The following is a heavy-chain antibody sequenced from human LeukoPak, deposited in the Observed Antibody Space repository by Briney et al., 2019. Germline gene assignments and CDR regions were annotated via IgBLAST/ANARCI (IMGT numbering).Heavy chain of an antibody. CDR1: GGSISSSSYL. D-gene: IGHD3-16*01. CDR2: IYYSGST. Sequence: SETLSLTCTVSGGSISSSSYLWVWIRQPPGKGLEWIGSIYYSGSTYYNPSLMTPVTISVATSKNQFSLKLSSVTAADTAVYYCARHWGRDTFDIWGQGTMVTVSS. V-gene: IGHV4-39*01. CDR3: ARHWGRDTFDI. J-gene: IGHJ3*02.